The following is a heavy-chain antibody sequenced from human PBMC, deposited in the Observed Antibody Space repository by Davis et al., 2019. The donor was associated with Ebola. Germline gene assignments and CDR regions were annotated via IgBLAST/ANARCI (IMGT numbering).Heavy chain of an antibody. Sequence: GESLKISCAASGFTFSSYAMHWVRQAPGKGLEWVAVISYDGSNKYYADSVKGRFTISRDNSKNTLYLQMNSLRAEDTAVYYCAKDYHSEATVDYWGQGTLVTVSS. V-gene: IGHV3-30*04. CDR1: GFTFSSYA. J-gene: IGHJ4*02. D-gene: IGHD1-14*01. CDR3: AKDYHSEATVDY. CDR2: ISYDGSNK.